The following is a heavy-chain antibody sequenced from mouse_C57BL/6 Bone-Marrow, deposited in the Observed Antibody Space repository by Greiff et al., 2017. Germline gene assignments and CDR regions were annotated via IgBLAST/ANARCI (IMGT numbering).Heavy chain of an antibody. CDR3: ARRQLGHYYAMDY. CDR2: ISSGSSTI. J-gene: IGHJ4*01. D-gene: IGHD4-1*02. V-gene: IGHV5-17*01. Sequence: EVMPVESGGGLVKPGGSLKLSCAASGFTFSDYGMHWVRQAPEKGLEWVAYISSGSSTIYYADTVKGRFTISRDNAKNTLFLQMTSLRSEDTAMYYCARRQLGHYYAMDYWGQGTSVTVSS. CDR1: GFTFSDYG.